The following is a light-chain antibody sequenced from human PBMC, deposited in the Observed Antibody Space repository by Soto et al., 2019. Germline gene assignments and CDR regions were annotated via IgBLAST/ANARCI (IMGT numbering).Light chain of an antibody. CDR2: SNI. CDR1: ASSVGGNY. V-gene: IGLV1-47*02. J-gene: IGLJ3*02. CDR3: ASWDDSRSGWV. Sequence: QSVLTQPPSASGTPGQRVTISCSGSASSVGGNYVYWNQQLPGTAPELLIYSNIQRPSGVPDRFSGSKSGTSASLAISGLRSEDEADYYCASWDDSRSGWVFGGGTKLTVL.